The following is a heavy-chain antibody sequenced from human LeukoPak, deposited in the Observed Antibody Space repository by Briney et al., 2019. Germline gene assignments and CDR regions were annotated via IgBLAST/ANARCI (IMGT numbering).Heavy chain of an antibody. CDR1: GFSFRDYP. J-gene: IGHJ3*02. D-gene: IGHD5/OR15-5a*01. Sequence: PGGSLRLSCEAAGFSFRDYPMGWVRRASGKRLEWVSGISAGADVIFYADPVKGRFTISRDNAKNSLYLQMNSLRAEDTAVYYCARAVSYAFDIWGQGTMVTVSS. V-gene: IGHV3-23*01. CDR2: ISAGADVI. CDR3: ARAVSYAFDI.